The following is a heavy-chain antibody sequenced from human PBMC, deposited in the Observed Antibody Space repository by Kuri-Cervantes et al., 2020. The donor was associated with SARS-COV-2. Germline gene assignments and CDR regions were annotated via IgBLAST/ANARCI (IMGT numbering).Heavy chain of an antibody. J-gene: IGHJ4*02. CDR2: ISYDGSNK. CDR1: GFTFSSYA. Sequence: LSLTCAASGFTFSSYAMHWVRQAPGKGLEWVAVISYDGSNKYYADSVKGRFTTSRDNSKNTLYLQTNSLRAEDTAVYYCARRSGSYYSYYFDYWGQGTLVTVSS. D-gene: IGHD1-26*01. V-gene: IGHV3-30-3*01. CDR3: ARRSGSYYSYYFDY.